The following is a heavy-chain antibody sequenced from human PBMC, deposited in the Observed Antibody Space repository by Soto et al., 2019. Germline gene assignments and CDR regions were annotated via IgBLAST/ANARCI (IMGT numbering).Heavy chain of an antibody. CDR2: INWDSGDI. CDR3: AKDTAPGFYDANGHLDY. J-gene: IGHJ4*02. Sequence: AAGSLRLSCVVSGISFDDYAMHWVRQVPGKGLEWVSGINWDSGDIGYADSVKGRFTISRDNAKNSLYLQMNSLKTEDTALYYCAKDTAPGFYDANGHLDYWGQGTPVTVSS. D-gene: IGHD2-8*01. CDR1: GISFDDYA. V-gene: IGHV3-9*01.